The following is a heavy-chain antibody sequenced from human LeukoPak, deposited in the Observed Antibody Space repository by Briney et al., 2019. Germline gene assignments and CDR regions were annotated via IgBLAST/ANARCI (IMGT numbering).Heavy chain of an antibody. CDR1: GGSFSGYY. CDR2: INHSGST. J-gene: IGHJ4*02. CDR3: ASGLGYCSSTSCFDY. D-gene: IGHD2-2*01. Sequence: PSETLSLTCAVYGGSFSGYYWSWIRQPPEKGLEWIGEINHSGSTNYNPSLKSRVTISVDASKNQFSLKLSSVTAADTAVYYCASGLGYCSSTSCFDYWGQGTLVTVSS. V-gene: IGHV4-34*01.